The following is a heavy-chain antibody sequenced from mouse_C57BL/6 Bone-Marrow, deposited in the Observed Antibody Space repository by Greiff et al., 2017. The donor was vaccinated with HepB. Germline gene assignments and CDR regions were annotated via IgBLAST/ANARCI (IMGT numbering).Heavy chain of an antibody. CDR1: GFTFSSYG. Sequence: EVQLQESGGDLVKPGGSLKLSCGASGFTFSSYGMSWVRQTPDKRLEWVATISSGGSYTYYPDSVKGRFTISRDNAKNTLYLQMSSLKSEDTAMYYCARPNITTVVSYWGQGTLVTVSA. J-gene: IGHJ3*01. CDR2: ISSGGSYT. V-gene: IGHV5-6*01. CDR3: ARPNITTVVSY. D-gene: IGHD1-1*01.